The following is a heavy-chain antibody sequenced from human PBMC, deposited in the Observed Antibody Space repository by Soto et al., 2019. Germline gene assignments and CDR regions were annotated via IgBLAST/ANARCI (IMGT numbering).Heavy chain of an antibody. Sequence: QVQLVQSGAEVKKPGSSVQVSCKASGGTFRSYTISWVRQAPGQGLEWMGRIIPILVIANYAQKFQVRVKITADKSTSTAYMELISLRSEDTAVYYWARGQVAYLGLGYWGQGTLVTVSA. V-gene: IGHV1-69*02. CDR2: IIPILVIA. J-gene: IGHJ4*02. CDR3: ARGQVAYLGLGY. D-gene: IGHD5-12*01. CDR1: GGTFRSYT.